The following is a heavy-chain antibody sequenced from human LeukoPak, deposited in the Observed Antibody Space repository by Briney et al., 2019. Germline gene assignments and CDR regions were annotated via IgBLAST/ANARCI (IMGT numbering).Heavy chain of an antibody. V-gene: IGHV3-53*01. CDR3: ARRTPYCSSTSCYFDY. J-gene: IGHJ4*02. CDR1: GFTVSSNY. Sequence: GGSLILSCAASGFTVSSNYMTWVRQAPGKGLEWVSVIYSGGSTYYVDSVKGRFTISRDNSKNTLYLQMNSLRAEDTAVYYCARRTPYCSSTSCYFDYWGQGTLVTVSS. D-gene: IGHD2-2*01. CDR2: IYSGGST.